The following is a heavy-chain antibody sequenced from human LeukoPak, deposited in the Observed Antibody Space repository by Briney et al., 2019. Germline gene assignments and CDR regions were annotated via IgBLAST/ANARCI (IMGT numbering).Heavy chain of an antibody. Sequence: KPSETLSLTCAVYAGSFSSYYWYWIRQTPGKGLEWIGEINHSGTTSYNPSLKSRVTISQDTSNNQFSLKLSSVTAADTAVYYCARGLGTMIVVWGQGTLVTVSS. V-gene: IGHV4-34*01. J-gene: IGHJ4*02. D-gene: IGHD3-22*01. CDR1: AGSFSSYY. CDR2: INHSGTT. CDR3: ARGLGTMIVV.